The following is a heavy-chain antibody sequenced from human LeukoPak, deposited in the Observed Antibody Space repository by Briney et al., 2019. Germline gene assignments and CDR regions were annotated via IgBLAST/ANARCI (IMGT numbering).Heavy chain of an antibody. CDR2: IIKVENT. D-gene: IGHD3-3*02. CDR1: GFTFGTSS. Sequence: GRSLRLSCVAAGFTFGTSSMNWVRQDAGKGMEWVACIIKVENTKYADSVKGRFTISGDITKNRLYLEMKNLRADDTAVYYCAKGPGGVGPGRLNIFGVVHYWGQGTLVTVSP. J-gene: IGHJ4*02. V-gene: IGHV3-23*01. CDR3: AKGPGGVGPGRLNIFGVVHY.